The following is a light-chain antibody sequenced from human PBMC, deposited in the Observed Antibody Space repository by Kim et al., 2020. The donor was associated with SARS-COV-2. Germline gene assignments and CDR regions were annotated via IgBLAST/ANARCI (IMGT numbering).Light chain of an antibody. CDR3: QQYNSYPIT. CDR2: QTS. Sequence: DIQMTQSPSTVSASVGDRVTITCRASQSFSSWLAWYQQKPGKAHKLLIYQTSSLQSGVPSRFSGSGSGTEFTLTINSLQPDDFATYYCQQYNSYPITFGQGTRLEIK. V-gene: IGKV1-5*03. CDR1: QSFSSW. J-gene: IGKJ5*01.